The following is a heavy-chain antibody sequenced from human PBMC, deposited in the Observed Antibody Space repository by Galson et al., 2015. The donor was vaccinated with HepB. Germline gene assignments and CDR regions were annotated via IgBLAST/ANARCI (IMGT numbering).Heavy chain of an antibody. D-gene: IGHD2-2*01. J-gene: IGHJ4*02. Sequence: SVKVSCKASGSIFTDYGISWVRQAPGQGLEWMGWISAYNGNTIYTRKVQGRVTMTTDTSTNTAYMELRSLTSDDTAMYYCARGLRIVSADREDFWGQGTLVTVSS. CDR2: ISAYNGNT. V-gene: IGHV1-18*04. CDR3: ARGLRIVSADREDF. CDR1: GSIFTDYG.